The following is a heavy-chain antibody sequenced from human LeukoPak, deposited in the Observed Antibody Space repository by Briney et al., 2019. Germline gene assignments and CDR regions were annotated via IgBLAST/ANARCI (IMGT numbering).Heavy chain of an antibody. J-gene: IGHJ4*02. V-gene: IGHV5-51*01. CDR2: IYPSDSDT. CDR3: ARRHKRGAYSYAVDY. CDR1: GYGFTNYW. Sequence: GESLKISCKDSGYGFTNYWIVWVRQMPGKGLEWMGIIYPSDSDTRYSPSFQGQVTISADKSISTAYLQWNSLKASDTAMYYCARRHKRGAYSYAVDYWGQGTLVTVSS. D-gene: IGHD5-18*01.